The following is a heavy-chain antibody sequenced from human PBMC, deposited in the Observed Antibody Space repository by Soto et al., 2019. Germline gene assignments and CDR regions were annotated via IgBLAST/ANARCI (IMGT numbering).Heavy chain of an antibody. CDR3: AADPPNYGSGELAY. D-gene: IGHD3-10*01. CDR1: GFTFSSYY. Sequence: GGSLRLSCAASGFTFSSYYMHWVRQAPGKGLEWVGRIRTGGETDYTGPVKGRFTISRDDSENMVFLQMNSLKAEDTAMYYCAADPPNYGSGELAYWGQGTLVTVSS. J-gene: IGHJ4*02. V-gene: IGHV3-13*04. CDR2: IRTGGET.